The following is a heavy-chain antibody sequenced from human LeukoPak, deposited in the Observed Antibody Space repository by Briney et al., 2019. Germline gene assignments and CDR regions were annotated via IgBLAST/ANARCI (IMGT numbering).Heavy chain of an antibody. CDR1: GFSFSTYG. J-gene: IGHJ4*02. Sequence: PGKSLRLSCAASGFSFSTYGIHWVRQAPGKGLEWVAVMWYDGSKDYYADSEKGRFTISRDTSKNTLYLQMNNLRAEDTAVYYCAKDRETYEYTFDYWGQGTLVTVSS. D-gene: IGHD6-6*01. V-gene: IGHV3-33*06. CDR3: AKDRETYEYTFDY. CDR2: MWYDGSKD.